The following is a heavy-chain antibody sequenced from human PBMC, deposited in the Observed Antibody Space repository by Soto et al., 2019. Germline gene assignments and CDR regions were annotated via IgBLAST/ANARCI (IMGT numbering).Heavy chain of an antibody. CDR3: ARGLQGGPKNAFDI. CDR2: IIPILGIT. CDR1: GGTFSSYI. D-gene: IGHD2-15*01. V-gene: IGHV1-69*02. Sequence: SVKVSCKASGGTFSSYIISWGRQAPGQGLEWMGRIIPILGITNYAQKFQGRVTITADKSTSTAYMELSSLRSEDTAVYYCARGLQGGPKNAFDIWGQGTMVTVSS. J-gene: IGHJ3*02.